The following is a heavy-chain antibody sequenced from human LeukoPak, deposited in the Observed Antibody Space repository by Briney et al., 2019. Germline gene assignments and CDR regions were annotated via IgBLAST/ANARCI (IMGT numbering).Heavy chain of an antibody. D-gene: IGHD3-10*01. CDR3: ARDPESQYYYGSGSSNPIGY. V-gene: IGHV3-66*02. J-gene: IGHJ4*02. CDR1: GFTVSSNY. Sequence: GGSLRLSCAASGFTVSSNYMSWVRQAPGKGLEWVSVIYSGGSTYYADSVKGRFTISRDNSKNTLYLQMNSLRAEDTAVYYCARDPESQYYYGSGSSNPIGYWGQGTLVTVSS. CDR2: IYSGGST.